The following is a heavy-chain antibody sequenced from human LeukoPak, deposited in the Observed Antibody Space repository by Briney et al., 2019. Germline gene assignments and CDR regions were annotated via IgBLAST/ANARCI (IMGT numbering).Heavy chain of an antibody. CDR2: ISWNSGSI. V-gene: IGHV3-9*01. J-gene: IGHJ4*02. D-gene: IGHD4-23*01. Sequence: GGSLRLSCAASGFTFDDYAMHWVRQAPGKGLEWVSGISWNSGSIGYADSVKGRFTISRGNAKNSPYLQMNSLRAEDTALYYCATMTTVANQRDYWGQGTLVTVSS. CDR3: ATMTTVANQRDY. CDR1: GFTFDDYA.